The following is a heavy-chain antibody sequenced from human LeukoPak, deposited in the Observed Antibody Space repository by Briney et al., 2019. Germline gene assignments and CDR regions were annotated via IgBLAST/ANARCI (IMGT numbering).Heavy chain of an antibody. D-gene: IGHD3-22*01. CDR2: ISGSGGST. CDR1: GFTFSSYA. CDR3: AKAEDYDSSGNDAFDS. Sequence: GGSLRLSCAASGFTFSSYAMSWVRHAPGKGLEWVSAISGSGGSTYYADSVKGGFTISRDNSKNTLYLQMNSLRAEDTAVYYCAKAEDYDSSGNDAFDSWGEATMVTVSS. J-gene: IGHJ3*02. V-gene: IGHV3-23*01.